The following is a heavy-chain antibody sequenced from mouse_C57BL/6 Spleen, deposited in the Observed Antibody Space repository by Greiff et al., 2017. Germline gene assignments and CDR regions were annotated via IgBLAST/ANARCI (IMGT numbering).Heavy chain of an antibody. CDR2: INPSNGGT. D-gene: IGHD1-1*01. CDR1: GYTFTSYW. V-gene: IGHV1-53*01. CDR3: ARGGYGSSWVDY. Sequence: QVQLQQPGTELVKPGASVKLSCKASGYTFTSYWMHWVKQRPGQGLEWIGNINPSNGGTNYNEKFKSKATLTVDKSSSTAYMQLSRLTSADSAVYYCARGGYGSSWVDYWGQGTTLTVSS. J-gene: IGHJ2*01.